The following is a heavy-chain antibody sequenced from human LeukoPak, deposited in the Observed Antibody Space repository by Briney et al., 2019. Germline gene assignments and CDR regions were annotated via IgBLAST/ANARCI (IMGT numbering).Heavy chain of an antibody. CDR1: GGSISSSNW. J-gene: IGHJ3*02. Sequence: SETLSLTCAVSGGSISSSNWWSWVRQPPGKGLEWIGEIYHTGNTNYNPSLKSRLTMSVDKSKNQFALRLYPVTAADTAVYYCARDPGGGYKDDALDIWGQGTMVTVTS. D-gene: IGHD5-12*01. V-gene: IGHV4-4*02. CDR3: ARDPGGGYKDDALDI. CDR2: IYHTGNT.